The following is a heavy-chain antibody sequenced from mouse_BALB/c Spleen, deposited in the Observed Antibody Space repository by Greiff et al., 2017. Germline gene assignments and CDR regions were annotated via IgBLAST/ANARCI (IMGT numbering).Heavy chain of an antibody. CDR3: ARDDQYGNYWFAY. J-gene: IGHJ3*01. D-gene: IGHD2-10*02. CDR1: GFSLTSYG. Sequence: QVQLKESGPGLVAPSQSLSITCTVSGFSLTSYGVHWVRQPPGKGLEWLGVIWAGGSTNYNSALMSRLSISKDNSKSQVFLKMNSLQTDDTAMYYCARDDQYGNYWFAYWGQGTLVTVSA. V-gene: IGHV2-9*02. CDR2: IWAGGST.